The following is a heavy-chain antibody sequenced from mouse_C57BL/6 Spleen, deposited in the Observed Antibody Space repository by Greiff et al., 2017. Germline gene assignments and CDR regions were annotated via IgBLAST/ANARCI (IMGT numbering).Heavy chain of an antibody. Sequence: QVQLQQPGTELVKPGASVKLSCKASGYTFTSYWMHWVKQRPGQGLEWIGNINPSNGGTNYNEKFKSKATLTVDKSASTAYRQVSRRTTEDSADYYGDRCGSCGSSYPWFAYWGQGTLVTVSA. CDR1: GYTFTSYW. CDR3: DRCGSCGSSYPWFAY. D-gene: IGHD1-1*01. CDR2: INPSNGGT. V-gene: IGHV1-53*01. J-gene: IGHJ3*01.